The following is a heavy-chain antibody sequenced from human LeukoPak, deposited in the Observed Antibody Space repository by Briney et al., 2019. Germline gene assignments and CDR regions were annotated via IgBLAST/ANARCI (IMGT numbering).Heavy chain of an antibody. J-gene: IGHJ4*02. CDR1: GGSVSSYY. D-gene: IGHD3-9*01. CDR3: FFFGQKTEYDILTGYWPGFFDH. Sequence: SETLSLTCTFSGGSVSSYYWSWIRQPAGKRLEWIGYSYYSGSTDYHPSLESRLTISLDTSKNHCSLKLSSVTAADTAVYYCFFFGQKTEYDILTGYWPGFFDHWGQGTLVTVSS. V-gene: IGHV4-59*02. CDR2: SYYSGST.